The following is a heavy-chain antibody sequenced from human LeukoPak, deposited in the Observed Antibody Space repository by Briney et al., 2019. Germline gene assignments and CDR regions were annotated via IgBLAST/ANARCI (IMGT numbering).Heavy chain of an antibody. CDR2: IDTSSTTM. J-gene: IGHJ5*01. CDR3: ARDNWVDC. CDR1: GLTFSKYS. Sequence: GGSLRLSCAASGLTFSKYSMTWVRQAPGKGLAWVSFIDTSSTTMYYTDSVKGRFTISRDNAKNSLYLQMNSLKVEDTAIYYCARDNWVDCWGQGTLVTVSS. V-gene: IGHV3-48*04.